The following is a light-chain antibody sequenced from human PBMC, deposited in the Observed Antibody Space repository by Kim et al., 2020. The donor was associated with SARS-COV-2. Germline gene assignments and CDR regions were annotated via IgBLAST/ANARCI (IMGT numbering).Light chain of an antibody. CDR3: QHYDNFPYT. CDR1: QDITNF. V-gene: IGKV1-33*01. CDR2: DAS. Sequence: SSSVGARVTITCHASQDITNFLNWYQQRPGKAPKLLMYDASILESGVPSRFSGSGYGTHFILTINDLQPEDIATYYCQHYDNFPYTFGPGTKLEI. J-gene: IGKJ2*01.